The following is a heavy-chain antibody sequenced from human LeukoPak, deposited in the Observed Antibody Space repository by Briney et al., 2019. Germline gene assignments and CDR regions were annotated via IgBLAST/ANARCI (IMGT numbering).Heavy chain of an antibody. CDR2: IYRGDSDT. CDR3: RRQQFTTRAYAGNWFDP. J-gene: IGHJ5*01. CDR1: GYSFNSYW. D-gene: IGHD3-16*01. V-gene: IGHV5-51*01. Sequence: GESLKISCKGSGYSFNSYWIGWVRQMRGKGLEWMGIIYRGDSDTRYSPSLQGQVSISADKSISTAYLQWSSLKASDTAMYDRRRQQFTTRAYAGNWFDPCGQGTLVTASS.